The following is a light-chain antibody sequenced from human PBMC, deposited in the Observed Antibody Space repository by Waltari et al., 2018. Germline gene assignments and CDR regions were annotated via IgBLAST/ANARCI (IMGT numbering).Light chain of an antibody. J-gene: IGLJ2*01. CDR3: CSYAGSTTWV. Sequence: QSALTQPASVSGSPGQAMTSSCTGTSSDVGSYNLVSWYQQHPGKAPKLILYEGSKRPSGVSNRFSGSKSGNTASLTISGLQAEDEADYYCCSYAGSTTWVFGGGTKVTVL. CDR2: EGS. CDR1: SSDVGSYNL. V-gene: IGLV2-23*01.